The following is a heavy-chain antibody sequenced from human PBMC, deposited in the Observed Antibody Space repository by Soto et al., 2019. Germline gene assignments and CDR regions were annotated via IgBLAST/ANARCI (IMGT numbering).Heavy chain of an antibody. CDR1: GFTLSDHY. D-gene: IGHD1-26*01. Sequence: EVQLVESGGGLVQPGGSLRLSCVVSGFTLSDHYIDWVRQAPGKGLEWVGRTKNKAQRYTTEYAASVKGRFTISRDDSGNSVYLQMHSLNTEDTAVYYCVRWDSGNPENWGQGPLVTGSS. CDR2: TKNKAQRYTT. V-gene: IGHV3-72*01. J-gene: IGHJ4*02. CDR3: VRWDSGNPEN.